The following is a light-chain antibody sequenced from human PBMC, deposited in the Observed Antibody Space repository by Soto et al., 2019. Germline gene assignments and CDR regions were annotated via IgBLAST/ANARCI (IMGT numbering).Light chain of an antibody. CDR3: QQYKNWPRT. CDR1: QGVSNH. Sequence: EIVLTQSPGTLSLSSGARATLSCSASQGVSNHYLAWYQKKPAQAPRLRIYGASTRATGVPARFSGSGSGTEFTLNISSLKSEEFAVDFGQQYKNWPRTFGRGTKVDIK. V-gene: IGKV3-15*01. J-gene: IGKJ1*01. CDR2: GAS.